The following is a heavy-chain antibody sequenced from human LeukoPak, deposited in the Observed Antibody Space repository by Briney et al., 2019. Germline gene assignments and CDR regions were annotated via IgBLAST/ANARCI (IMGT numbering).Heavy chain of an antibody. V-gene: IGHV4-34*01. J-gene: IGHJ4*02. Sequence: TPSETLSLTCAVYGGSFSGNYWSWIRQPPGKGLEWIGEINHSGSTSYNPSLKSRVTISVDTSKNQFSRKLSSVTAADTAVYYCASMPPITMVRGVISDYWGQGTLVTVSS. CDR2: INHSGST. CDR3: ASMPPITMVRGVISDY. CDR1: GGSFSGNY. D-gene: IGHD3-10*01.